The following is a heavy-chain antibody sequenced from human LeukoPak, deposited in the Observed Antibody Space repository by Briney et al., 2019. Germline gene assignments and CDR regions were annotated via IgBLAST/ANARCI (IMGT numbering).Heavy chain of an antibody. J-gene: IGHJ4*02. CDR1: VGSVSSGSYY. D-gene: IGHD6-19*01. V-gene: IGHV4-61*01. Sequence: SETLSLTCTVSVGSVSSGSYYWSWIRQPPGKGLEWIRYIYYSGSTNYNPSLKSRVTISVDTSKNQFSLKLSSVTAADTAVYYCARGVAVAGNLDYWGQGTLVTVSS. CDR2: IYYSGST. CDR3: ARGVAVAGNLDY.